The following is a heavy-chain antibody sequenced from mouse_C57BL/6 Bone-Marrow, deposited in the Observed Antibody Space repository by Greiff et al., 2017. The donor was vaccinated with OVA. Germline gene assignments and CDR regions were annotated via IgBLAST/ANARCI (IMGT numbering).Heavy chain of an antibody. V-gene: IGHV5-17*01. CDR2: ISSGSSTI. CDR3: ARGRLGAWFAY. J-gene: IGHJ3*01. CDR1: GFTFSDYG. Sequence: EVKVEESGGGLVKPGGSLKLSCAASGFTFSDYGMHWVRQAPEKGLEWVAYISSGSSTIYYADTVKGRFTIARDNAKNTLFLQMTSLRSEDTAMYYCARGRLGAWFAYWGQGTLVTVSA. D-gene: IGHD2-4*01.